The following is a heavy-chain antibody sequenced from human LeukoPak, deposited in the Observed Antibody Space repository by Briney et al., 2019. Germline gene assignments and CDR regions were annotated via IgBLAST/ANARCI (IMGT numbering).Heavy chain of an antibody. D-gene: IGHD3-22*01. J-gene: IGHJ4*02. CDR1: GFTFSSYK. CDR3: ARDRYDRRGIFDY. Sequence: PGGSLRLSCAASGFTFSSYKMSWVRQAPGKGLEWVSYISGSGSTIYYADSVKGRFTISRDNAKNTHYLQMKSLRAEDTAVYYCARDRYDRRGIFDYRGRGGLVAVSS. V-gene: IGHV3-48*03. CDR2: ISGSGSTI.